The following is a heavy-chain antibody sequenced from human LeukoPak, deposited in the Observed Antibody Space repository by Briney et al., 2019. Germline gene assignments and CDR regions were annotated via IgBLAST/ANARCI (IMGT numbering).Heavy chain of an antibody. J-gene: IGHJ4*02. CDR3: ARAAKFRIAAAGTTPFDY. CDR1: GGSISSGGYY. CDR2: IYYSGST. V-gene: IGHV4-31*03. D-gene: IGHD6-13*01. Sequence: SETLSLTCTVSGGSISSGGYYWSWIRQHPGKGLEWIGYIYYSGSTYYNPSLKSRVTISVDTSKNQFSLKLSSVTAADTAVYYCARAAKFRIAAAGTTPFDYWGQGTLVTVSS.